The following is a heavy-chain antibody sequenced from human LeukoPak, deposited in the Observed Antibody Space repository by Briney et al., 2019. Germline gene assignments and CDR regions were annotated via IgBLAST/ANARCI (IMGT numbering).Heavy chain of an antibody. CDR1: GGSISNYY. V-gene: IGHV4-59*08. J-gene: IGHJ4*02. Sequence: PSETLSLTCTVSGGSISNYYWSWIRQPPGKGLEWIGYIYCRGSTNYNPSLKSRVTISVDTSKNQFSLKVNSVTAADTAVYYCARFGTTFDPYYFDYWGQGTLVTVSS. CDR2: IYCRGST. CDR3: ARFGTTFDPYYFDY. D-gene: IGHD3-3*01.